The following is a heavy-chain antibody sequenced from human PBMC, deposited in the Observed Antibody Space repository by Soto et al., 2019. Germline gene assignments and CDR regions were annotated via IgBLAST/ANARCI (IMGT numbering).Heavy chain of an antibody. J-gene: IGHJ4*02. CDR3: SSSGLTVTYPRYFYY. D-gene: IGHD4-17*01. Sequence: GSSVKVSWKASGYTFTSCAMHWVRQAPGRRLDGVGWVNAGNGNTKYSQKFQGRVTITRDKSASTAYMELSSLRSEDTAVYYCSSSGLTVTYPRYFYYCGQGTLVTFS. CDR1: GYTFTSCA. V-gene: IGHV1-3*01. CDR2: VNAGNGNT.